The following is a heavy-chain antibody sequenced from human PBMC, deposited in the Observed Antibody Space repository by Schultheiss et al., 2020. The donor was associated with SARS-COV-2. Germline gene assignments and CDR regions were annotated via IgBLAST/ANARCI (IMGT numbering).Heavy chain of an antibody. Sequence: SETLSLTCTVSGGSISSYYWSWIRQPPGKGLEWIGRIYVSGSTNYNPSLKSRVTISVDTSKNQFSLKLSSVTAADTAVYYCARDYTSSSGSFDYWGQGTLVTVSS. J-gene: IGHJ4*02. CDR1: GGSISSYY. V-gene: IGHV4-4*08. D-gene: IGHD6-6*01. CDR2: IYVSGST. CDR3: ARDYTSSSGSFDY.